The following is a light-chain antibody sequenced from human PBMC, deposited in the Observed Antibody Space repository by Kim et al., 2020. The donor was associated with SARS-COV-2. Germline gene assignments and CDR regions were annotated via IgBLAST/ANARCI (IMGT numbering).Light chain of an antibody. CDR2: SNN. CDR3: AAWDDSLNGPV. Sequence: GQRVTISVSGSSSNIGSNTVNWYQQLPGTAPKLLIYSNNQRPSGVPDLFSGSKSGTSASLAISGLQSEDEADYYCAAWDDSLNGPVFGGGTQLTVL. V-gene: IGLV1-44*01. CDR1: SSNIGSNT. J-gene: IGLJ3*02.